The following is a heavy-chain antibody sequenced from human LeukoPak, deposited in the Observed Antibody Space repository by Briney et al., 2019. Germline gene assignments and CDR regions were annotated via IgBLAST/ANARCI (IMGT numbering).Heavy chain of an antibody. CDR3: AKAMCSGGSCYCHLDY. CDR1: GFTFSGYA. Sequence: GGLILSCAASGFTFSGYAMSWVRQAPGKGLEWVSVISGSGGNTYYADSVKGRLIISRDNSNNTLYLQLNSLRAEDTAIYYCAKAMCSGGSCYCHLDYWGQGTLVTVSS. J-gene: IGHJ4*02. D-gene: IGHD2-15*01. V-gene: IGHV3-23*01. CDR2: ISGSGGNT.